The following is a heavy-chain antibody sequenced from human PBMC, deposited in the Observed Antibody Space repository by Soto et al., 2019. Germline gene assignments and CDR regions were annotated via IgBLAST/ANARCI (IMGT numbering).Heavy chain of an antibody. CDR1: GGTFSSYA. CDR3: PRGIWGSSQYYYYGMDV. J-gene: IGHJ6*02. CDR2: IIPIFGTA. V-gene: IGHV1-69*13. D-gene: IGHD6-13*01. Sequence: SVKVSCKASGGTFSSYAISWVRQAPGQGLEWMGGIIPIFGTANYAQKFQGRVTITADESTSTAYMELSSLRSEDTAVYYCPRGIWGSSQYYYYGMDVWGQGTTVTVSS.